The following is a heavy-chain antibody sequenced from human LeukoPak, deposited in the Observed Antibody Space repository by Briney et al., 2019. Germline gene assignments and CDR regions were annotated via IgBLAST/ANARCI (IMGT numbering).Heavy chain of an antibody. CDR3: ARVKKLMPEFEF. D-gene: IGHD2-2*01. J-gene: IGHJ4*02. CDR1: GYTFIDYY. Sequence: ASVKVSCKSSGYTFIDYYIHWVRQAPGQGLEWMGWINPNSGATKYAQKFQGRVSMSRDTSINTAYMNLTNLRSDDTAIFYCARVKKLMPEFEFWGQGTLVTVSS. V-gene: IGHV1-2*02. CDR2: INPNSGAT.